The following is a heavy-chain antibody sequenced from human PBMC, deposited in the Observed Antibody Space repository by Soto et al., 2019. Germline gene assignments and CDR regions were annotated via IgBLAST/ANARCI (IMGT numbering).Heavy chain of an antibody. CDR3: ARSRYYDSSGYRALDAFDI. CDR1: GGSFSGYY. D-gene: IGHD3-22*01. V-gene: IGHV4-34*01. CDR2: INHSGST. J-gene: IGHJ3*02. Sequence: SETLSLTCAVFGGSFSGYYWNWIRQPPGKGLEWIGEINHSGSTNYYLSLKSRVTISVDTSRNQFSLKLNSVTAADTAVYYCARSRYYDSSGYRALDAFDIWGQGTMVT.